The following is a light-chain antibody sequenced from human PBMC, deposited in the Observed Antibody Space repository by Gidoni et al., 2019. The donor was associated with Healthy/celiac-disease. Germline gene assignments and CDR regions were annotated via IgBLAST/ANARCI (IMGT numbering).Light chain of an antibody. CDR2: DDS. CDR1: NIGSKS. V-gene: IGLV3-21*02. J-gene: IGLJ2*01. Sequence: SSALTQPPSVSVAPGQTARITCGGNNIGSKSVQWYQQKPGQAPVLVVYDDSDRPSGIPERFSGSNSGNTATLTISRVEAGDEADYYCQVWDSSSVHPCTLFGGGTKLPVL. CDR3: QVWDSSSVHPCTL.